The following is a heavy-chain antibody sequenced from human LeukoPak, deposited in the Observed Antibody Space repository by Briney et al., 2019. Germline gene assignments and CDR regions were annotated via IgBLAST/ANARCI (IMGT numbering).Heavy chain of an antibody. CDR3: ARHTMVRGVIIGPVDY. Sequence: PSETLSLTCAVSGYSISSGYYWGWIRQPPGKGLEWIGSIYHSGSTYYIPSLKSRVTISVATSKNHFSLKLSSVTAADTAVYYCARHTMVRGVIIGPVDYWGQGTLVTVSS. J-gene: IGHJ4*02. D-gene: IGHD3-10*01. CDR2: IYHSGST. CDR1: GYSISSGYY. V-gene: IGHV4-38-2*01.